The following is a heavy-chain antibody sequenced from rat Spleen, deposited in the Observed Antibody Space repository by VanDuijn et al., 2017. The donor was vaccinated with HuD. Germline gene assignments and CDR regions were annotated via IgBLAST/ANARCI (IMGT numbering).Heavy chain of an antibody. Sequence: QVQLKESGPGLVQPSQTLSLTCTVSGFSLTNYHVNWVRQPPGKGLEWLGVMWTGGSTDYSSALKSRLSISRDTSKSQVFLKMNSLQTEDTATYYCARLSLGVDYWGQGVLVTVSS. D-gene: IGHD5-1*01. CDR2: MWTGGST. J-gene: IGHJ2*01. CDR1: GFSLTNYH. CDR3: ARLSLGVDY. V-gene: IGHV2-43*01.